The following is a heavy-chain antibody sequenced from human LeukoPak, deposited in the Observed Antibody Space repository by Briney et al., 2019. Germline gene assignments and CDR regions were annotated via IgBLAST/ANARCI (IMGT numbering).Heavy chain of an antibody. V-gene: IGHV3-7*01. CDR3: ARDGPLLEGIVVVPAAPIDY. CDR2: IKQDGSEK. CDR1: GFTFSSYW. J-gene: IGHJ4*02. Sequence: GGSLRLSCAASGFTFSSYWMSWVRQAPGKGLEWVANIKQDGSEKYYVDSVKGRFTISRDNAKNSLYLQMNSLRAEDTAVYYCARDGPLLEGIVVVPAAPIDYWGQGTLVPVSS. D-gene: IGHD2-2*01.